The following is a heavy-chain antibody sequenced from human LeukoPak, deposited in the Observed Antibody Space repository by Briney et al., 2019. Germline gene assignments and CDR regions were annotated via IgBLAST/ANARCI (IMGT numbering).Heavy chain of an antibody. CDR1: GFTFSFYS. V-gene: IGHV3-21*01. Sequence: PGGSLRLSCAASGFTFSFYSMNWVRQAPGKGLEWVSSISTSSTYIYYADAVKGRFTVSRDNAKNSLYPQMSSLRAEDTAVYYCARSYYDILTAFDYWAQGTLVTVSS. D-gene: IGHD3-9*01. J-gene: IGHJ4*02. CDR3: ARSYYDILTAFDY. CDR2: ISTSSTYI.